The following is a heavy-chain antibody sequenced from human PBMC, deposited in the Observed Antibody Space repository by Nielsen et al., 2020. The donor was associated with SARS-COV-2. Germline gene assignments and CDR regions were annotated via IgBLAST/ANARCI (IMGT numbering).Heavy chain of an antibody. J-gene: IGHJ3*02. D-gene: IGHD2-21*02. CDR3: VRDTLAYCSGDCYSDAFDI. CDR2: INRDGSVT. V-gene: IGHV3-74*01. Sequence: GSLRLSCAASGFTLSNYNMHWVRQGPGKGLVWVSRINRDGSVTNYADSVKGRFTISRDNGGNTLYLQVNSLRAEDTAVYYCVRDTLAYCSGDCYSDAFDIWGQGTLVTVSS. CDR1: GFTLSNYN.